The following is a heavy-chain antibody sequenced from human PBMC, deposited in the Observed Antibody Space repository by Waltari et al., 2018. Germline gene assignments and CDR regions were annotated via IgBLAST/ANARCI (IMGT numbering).Heavy chain of an antibody. CDR1: GGSISSYY. CDR2: IYYSGST. V-gene: IGHV4-59*08. CDR3: ARGLVGATS. D-gene: IGHD1-26*01. J-gene: IGHJ5*02. Sequence: QVQLQESGPGLVKPSETLSLTCTVSGGSISSYYWSWIRQPPGKGLEWIGYIYYSGSTNYNPSRKSRVTISVDTSKNQFSLKLSSVTAADTAVYYCARGLVGATSWGQGTLVTVSS.